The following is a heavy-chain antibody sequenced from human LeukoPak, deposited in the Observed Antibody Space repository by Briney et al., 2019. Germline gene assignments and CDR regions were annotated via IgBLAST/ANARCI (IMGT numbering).Heavy chain of an antibody. Sequence: ASVKVSCKASGYTFTSYYMHWVRQAPGQGLEWMGIINPSGGSTSYAQKFQARVTMTRDTSTSTVYMELSSLRSEDTAVYYCAREVSIEYSSSSAVDYWGQGTLVTVSS. V-gene: IGHV1-46*01. CDR2: INPSGGST. J-gene: IGHJ4*02. D-gene: IGHD6-6*01. CDR1: GYTFTSYY. CDR3: AREVSIEYSSSSAVDY.